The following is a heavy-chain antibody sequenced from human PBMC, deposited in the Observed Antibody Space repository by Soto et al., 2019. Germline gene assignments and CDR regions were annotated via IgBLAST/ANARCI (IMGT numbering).Heavy chain of an antibody. Sequence: PGESLKISCKGSGYSFTSYWIGWVRQMPGKGLEWMGIIYPGDSDTRYSPSFQGQVTISADKSISTAYLQWSSLKASDTAMYYCARQGSSSNTPNSFEFDYWGQGTLVTVSS. D-gene: IGHD6-13*01. CDR3: ARQGSSSNTPNSFEFDY. CDR1: GYSFTSYW. V-gene: IGHV5-51*01. CDR2: IYPGDSDT. J-gene: IGHJ4*02.